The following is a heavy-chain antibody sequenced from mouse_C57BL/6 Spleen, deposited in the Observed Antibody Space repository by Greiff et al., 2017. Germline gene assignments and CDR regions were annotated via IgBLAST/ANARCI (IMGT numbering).Heavy chain of an antibody. CDR3: ARGGGNYYAMDY. CDR2: INPSSGYT. V-gene: IGHV1-4*01. Sequence: VQLQQSGAELARPGASVKMSCKASGYTFTSYTMHWVKQRPGQGLEWIGYINPSSGYTKYNQKFKDKATLTADKSSSTAYMQLSSLTSEDSAVYYCARGGGNYYAMDYWGQGTSVTVSS. J-gene: IGHJ4*01. D-gene: IGHD2-1*01. CDR1: GYTFTSYT.